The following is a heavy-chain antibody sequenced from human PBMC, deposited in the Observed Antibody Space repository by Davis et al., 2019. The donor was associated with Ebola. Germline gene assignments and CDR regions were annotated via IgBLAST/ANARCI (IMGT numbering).Heavy chain of an antibody. Sequence: GESLKISCAASGFTFSSYGMHWVRQAPGKGLEWVAVISYDGSNKYYADSVKGRFTISRDNSKNTLYLQMNSLRAEDTAVYYCAKDDGQQLWSYYYYYGMDVWGQGTTVTVSS. CDR1: GFTFSSYG. CDR3: AKDDGQQLWSYYYYYGMDV. J-gene: IGHJ6*02. V-gene: IGHV3-30*18. CDR2: ISYDGSNK. D-gene: IGHD6-13*01.